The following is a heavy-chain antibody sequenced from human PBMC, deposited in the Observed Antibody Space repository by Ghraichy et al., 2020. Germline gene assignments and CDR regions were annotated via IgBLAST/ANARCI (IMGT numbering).Heavy chain of an antibody. CDR2: ISYDGSYK. J-gene: IGHJ4*02. D-gene: IGHD6-19*01. CDR1: GFTFSGYG. CDR3: AKSTAVAGFYIDY. V-gene: IGHV3-30*18. Sequence: GGSLRLSCAASGFTFSGYGMHWVRQAPGKGLEWVAIISYDGSYKNSADSVKRRFAISRDNSKNTFSLQMDILRAEDTAVYYCAKSTAVAGFYIDYWGRGTVVTVSS.